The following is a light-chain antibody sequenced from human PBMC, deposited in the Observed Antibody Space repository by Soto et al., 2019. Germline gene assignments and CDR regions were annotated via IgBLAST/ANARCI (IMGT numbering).Light chain of an antibody. J-gene: IGKJ1*01. CDR2: DAS. Sequence: DIQMTQSPSPLSPSVGDRVTIPCRASRSISDGLAWYQQKPGKAPKLLIFDASSLKSGVPSRFSGSGSGTEFTLTISSLQPDDVATYYCLQYDNYSWTFGQGTKVEIK. CDR1: RSISDG. CDR3: LQYDNYSWT. V-gene: IGKV1-5*01.